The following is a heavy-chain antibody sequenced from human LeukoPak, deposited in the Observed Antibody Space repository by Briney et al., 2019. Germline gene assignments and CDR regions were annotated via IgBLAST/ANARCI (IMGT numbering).Heavy chain of an antibody. CDR2: IKQDGSEK. CDR3: ASHSSGYFG. J-gene: IGHJ4*02. Sequence: GGSLRLSCAAFGFTFSDYWMSWVRQAPGKGLEWVANIKQDGSEKYYVDSVRGRFTISRDNAKNSLYLQMNSLRAEDTAVYYCASHSSGYFGWGQGTPVIVSS. D-gene: IGHD3-22*01. CDR1: GFTFSDYW. V-gene: IGHV3-7*01.